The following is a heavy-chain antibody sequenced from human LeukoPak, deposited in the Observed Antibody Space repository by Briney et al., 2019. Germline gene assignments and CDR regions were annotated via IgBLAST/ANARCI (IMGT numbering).Heavy chain of an antibody. CDR3: AKDQAVAGTVHPPAY. CDR1: GFTFSSYG. D-gene: IGHD6-19*01. CDR2: ISGSGGST. V-gene: IGHV3-23*01. J-gene: IGHJ4*02. Sequence: PGRSLRLSCAASGFTFSSYGMHWVRQAPGKGLEWVSAISGSGGSTYYADSVKGRFTISRDNSKNTLYLQMNSLRAEDTAVYYCAKDQAVAGTVHPPAYWGQGTLVTVSS.